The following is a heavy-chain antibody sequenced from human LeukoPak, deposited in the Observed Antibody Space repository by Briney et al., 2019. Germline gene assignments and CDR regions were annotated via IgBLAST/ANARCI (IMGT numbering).Heavy chain of an antibody. CDR3: ARGQRTYYYDSSGYYRT. CDR1: GGSFSGYY. V-gene: IGHV4-34*01. D-gene: IGHD3-22*01. Sequence: PSETLSLTCAVYGGSFSGYYWSWIRQPPGKGLEWIGEINHSGSTNYNPSLKSRVTISVDTSKNQFSLKLSSVPAADTAVYYCARGQRTYYYDSSGYYRTWGQGTLVTVSS. J-gene: IGHJ4*02. CDR2: INHSGST.